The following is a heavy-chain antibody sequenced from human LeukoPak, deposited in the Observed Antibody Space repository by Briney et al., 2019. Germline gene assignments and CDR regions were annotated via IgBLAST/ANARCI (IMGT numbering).Heavy chain of an antibody. J-gene: IGHJ6*04. V-gene: IGHV3-73*01. Sequence: GGSLKLSCSASGLTFSVSAIHWVRQASGKGLEWVGRIKTKADNYATAYAASVKGRFTISRDDSTNTAYLQMNSLKTEDTAVYYCTHPAYNYNVDVWGKGTRVTVSS. CDR1: GLTFSVSA. CDR3: THPAYNYNVDV. D-gene: IGHD6-25*01. CDR2: IKTKADNYAT.